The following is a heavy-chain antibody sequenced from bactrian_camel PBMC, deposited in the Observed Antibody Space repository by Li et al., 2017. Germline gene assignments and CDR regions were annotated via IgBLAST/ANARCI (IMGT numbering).Heavy chain of an antibody. J-gene: IGHJ4*01. D-gene: IGHD2*01. Sequence: VQLVESGGDSVQAGESLRLSCVASGYTLPMNMGWFRRLPGQEHEGVAAIAGDGRTDYADSVKGRFTISQDNAKNTVYLQMNSLKPEDTGTYYCAADRPFCSGDHCQCALAVLWEYRYRSQGTQVTVS. CDR1: GYTLPMN. CDR3: AADRPFCSGDHCQCALAVLWEYRY. CDR2: IAGDGRT. V-gene: IGHV3S53*01.